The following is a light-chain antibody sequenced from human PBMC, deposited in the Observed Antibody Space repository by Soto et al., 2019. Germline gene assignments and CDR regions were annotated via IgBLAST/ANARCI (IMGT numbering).Light chain of an antibody. Sequence: QSALTQPRSVSGSPGQSVTISCTGTSSDVGDYNYVSWYQQYPGKAPKLVIYDVSKRPSGVTDRFSGSKSGNTASLTISGLQAEDEGDYYCCSFAGSYTFWVFGGGTKLTVL. CDR1: SSDVGDYNY. CDR2: DVS. V-gene: IGLV2-11*01. J-gene: IGLJ3*02. CDR3: CSFAGSYTFWV.